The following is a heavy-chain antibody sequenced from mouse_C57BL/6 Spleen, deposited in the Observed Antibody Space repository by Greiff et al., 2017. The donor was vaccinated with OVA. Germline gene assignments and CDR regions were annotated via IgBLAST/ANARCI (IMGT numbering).Heavy chain of an antibody. Sequence: QVQLQQPGAELVKPGASVKLSCKASGYTFTSYWMHWVKQRPGQGLEWIGMIHPNSGSTNYNEKFKSKATLTVDKSSSTAYMQLSSLTSEDSAVYYCARLMVTTDFDYWGQGTTLTVSS. V-gene: IGHV1-64*01. CDR1: GYTFTSYW. CDR3: ARLMVTTDFDY. J-gene: IGHJ2*01. CDR2: IHPNSGST. D-gene: IGHD2-3*01.